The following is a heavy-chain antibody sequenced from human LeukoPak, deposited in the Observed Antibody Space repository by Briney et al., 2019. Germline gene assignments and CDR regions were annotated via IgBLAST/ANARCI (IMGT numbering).Heavy chain of an antibody. J-gene: IGHJ4*02. D-gene: IGHD6-19*01. V-gene: IGHV1-2*02. CDR3: ARPGLSQYSSGWYEDYFDY. Sequence: GASVKVSCKASGYTFTGYYMHWVRQAPGQGLEWMGWINPNSGGTNYAQKLQGRVTMTTDTSTSTAYMELRSLRSDDTAVYYCARPGLSQYSSGWYEDYFDYWGQGTLVTVSS. CDR2: INPNSGGT. CDR1: GYTFTGYY.